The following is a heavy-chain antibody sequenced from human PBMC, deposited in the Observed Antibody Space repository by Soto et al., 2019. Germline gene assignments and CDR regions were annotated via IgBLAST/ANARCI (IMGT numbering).Heavy chain of an antibody. CDR2: INPNSGGT. CDR1: GYTFTGYY. Sequence: ASVKVSCKASGYTFTGYYMHWVRQAPGQGLDWMGWINPNSGGTNYAQKFQGWVTMTRDTSISTAYMELSRLRSDDTAVYFCARNRYYGSGSYGATYYMDVWGKGTTVTVSS. V-gene: IGHV1-2*04. J-gene: IGHJ6*03. D-gene: IGHD3-10*01. CDR3: ARNRYYGSGSYGATYYMDV.